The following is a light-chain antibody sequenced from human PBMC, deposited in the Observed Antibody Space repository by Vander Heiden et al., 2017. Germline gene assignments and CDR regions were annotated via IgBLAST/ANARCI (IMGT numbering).Light chain of an antibody. J-gene: IGKJ2*01. CDR1: QSVSSY. CDR2: DAS. CDR3: QQRSNGHQGMYT. Sequence: EIVLTQSPATLSLSPGERATLSCRASQSVSSYLAWYQQKPGQAPRLLIYDASNRATGSPDRFSGSGYGTDFTLTISSLEPEECAVYYCQQRSNGHQGMYTFGQGTKLEIK. V-gene: IGKV3-11*01.